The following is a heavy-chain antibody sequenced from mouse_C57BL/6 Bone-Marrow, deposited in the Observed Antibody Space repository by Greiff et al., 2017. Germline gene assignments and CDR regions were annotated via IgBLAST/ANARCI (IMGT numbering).Heavy chain of an antibody. D-gene: IGHD1-1*01. CDR1: GYTFTGYW. Sequence: VQLQQPGAELVKPGASVKLSCKASGYTFTGYWMQWVKQRPGQGLEWIGEIDPSDSCTNSNQKLKGKATLTVDTSSSTAYTQLSSLTSEDSAVDYCARDYYGSSWYFDVWGTGTTVTVSS. V-gene: IGHV1-50*01. CDR2: IDPSDSCT. CDR3: ARDYYGSSWYFDV. J-gene: IGHJ1*03.